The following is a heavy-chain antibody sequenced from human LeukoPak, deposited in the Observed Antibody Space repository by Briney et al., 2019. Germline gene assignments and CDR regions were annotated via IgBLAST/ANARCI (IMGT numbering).Heavy chain of an antibody. D-gene: IGHD3-3*01. Sequence: ASVKVSCKAPGYTFTSYDINWVRQATGQGLEWMGWMNPNSGNTGYAQKFQGRVTMTRNASISTAYMELSSLRSEDTAVYYCARGQLYYDFWSGYYTPEGFDPWGQGTLVTVSS. CDR3: ARGQLYYDFWSGYYTPEGFDP. CDR1: GYTFTSYD. V-gene: IGHV1-8*01. CDR2: MNPNSGNT. J-gene: IGHJ5*02.